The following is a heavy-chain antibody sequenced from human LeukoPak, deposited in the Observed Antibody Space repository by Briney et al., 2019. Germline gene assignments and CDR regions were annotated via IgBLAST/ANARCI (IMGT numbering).Heavy chain of an antibody. J-gene: IGHJ4*02. CDR3: ARDPQYCAGDCHYGRFDY. CDR2: IKQDGSEK. CDR1: GFTFSVYW. V-gene: IGHV3-7*01. D-gene: IGHD2-21*02. Sequence: PGGSLRLSCAASGFTFSVYWMTWVRQAPGKGLEWVANIKQDGSEKYYVDSVKGGFTISRDNAKNSLYLQMNSLRAEDTAVYDCARDPQYCAGDCHYGRFDYWGQGTLVTVSS.